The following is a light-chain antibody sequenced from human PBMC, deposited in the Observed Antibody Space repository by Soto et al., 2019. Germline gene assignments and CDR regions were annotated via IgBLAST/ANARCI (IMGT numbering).Light chain of an antibody. Sequence: EIVLTQSPGTLSLSPGERATLSCRASQRVDDGHLAWYQLRPGQAPRLLIYGASTRATGIPDRFSGSGSGTDFSLTIRGLKPEDFAVYYCQQYRMSPNTFGQGTR. V-gene: IGKV3-20*01. CDR2: GAS. J-gene: IGKJ5*01. CDR3: QQYRMSPNT. CDR1: QRVDDGH.